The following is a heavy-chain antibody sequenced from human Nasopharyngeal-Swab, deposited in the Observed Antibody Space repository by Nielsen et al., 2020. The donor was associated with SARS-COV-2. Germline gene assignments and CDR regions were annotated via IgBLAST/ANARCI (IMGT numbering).Heavy chain of an antibody. V-gene: IGHV1-69*13. CDR3: AVDGVGATPREYAFDI. CDR2: IIPIFGTA. Sequence: SVKVSCKASGGTFRSYAISWVRQAPEQGLEWMGGIIPIFGTANYAQRFQGRVTITADESTSTAYMELSSLRSEDTAVYYCAVDGVGATPREYAFDIWGQGTMVTVSS. D-gene: IGHD1-26*01. CDR1: GGTFRSYA. J-gene: IGHJ3*02.